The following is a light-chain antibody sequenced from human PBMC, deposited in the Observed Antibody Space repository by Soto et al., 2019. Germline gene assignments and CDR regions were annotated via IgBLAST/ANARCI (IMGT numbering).Light chain of an antibody. Sequence: QSALTQPSSASGSPGQSVTISCTGTSSDVGGYKYVSWYQQHPGKAPKLMIYEVSKRPSGVPDRFSGSKSGNTASLTVSGLQAEDEADYYCSSYAGSNDVIFGRGTKLTVL. CDR2: EVS. CDR3: SSYAGSNDVI. J-gene: IGLJ2*01. CDR1: SSDVGGYKY. V-gene: IGLV2-8*01.